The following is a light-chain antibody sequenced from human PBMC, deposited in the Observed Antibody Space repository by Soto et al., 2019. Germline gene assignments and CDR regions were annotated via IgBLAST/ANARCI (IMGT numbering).Light chain of an antibody. CDR1: QAISSN. J-gene: IGKJ4*01. CDR3: LQDYNYPLT. Sequence: EIVMTQSPATLSVSRGERATLFCRANQAISSNLAWYQQKPGQAPRLLIYGASTRATGIPDRFSGSGSGTDFTLTISSLQPEDSATYYCLQDYNYPLTFGGGTKVDIK. CDR2: GAS. V-gene: IGKV3D-15*01.